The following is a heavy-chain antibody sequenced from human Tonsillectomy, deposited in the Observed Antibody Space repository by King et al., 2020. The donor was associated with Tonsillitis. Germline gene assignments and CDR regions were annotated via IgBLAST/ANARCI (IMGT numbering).Heavy chain of an antibody. CDR2: NSSSSKSM. Sequence: VQLVESGGGLEQPGGSLRLSCAASGFICSSNTMNWVRQARGRGLEWGSSNSSSSKSMYYVSSMKGRLTISRDNDKNSLFLQMNNRRVEDTAVYYCVRGDTRDYWGQGTRVTVSS. V-gene: IGHV3-21*01. CDR3: VRGDTRDY. CDR1: GFICSSNT. J-gene: IGHJ4*02.